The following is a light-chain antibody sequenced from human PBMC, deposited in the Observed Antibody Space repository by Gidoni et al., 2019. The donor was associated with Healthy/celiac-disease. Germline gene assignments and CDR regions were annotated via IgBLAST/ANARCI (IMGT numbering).Light chain of an antibody. Sequence: IVMTQSPATLSVSPGERATRSCRASQSVSSNLAWYQQKPGQAPRLLIYGASTRATGIPARFSGSGSGTEFTLTISSLQSEDFAVYYCQQYNNWPPWTFXQXTKVEIK. CDR3: QQYNNWPPWT. CDR1: QSVSSN. CDR2: GAS. V-gene: IGKV3-15*01. J-gene: IGKJ1*01.